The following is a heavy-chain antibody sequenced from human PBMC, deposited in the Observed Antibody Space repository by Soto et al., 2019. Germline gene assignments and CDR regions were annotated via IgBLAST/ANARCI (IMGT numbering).Heavy chain of an antibody. Sequence: KTSETLSLTCTVSGGSISSGDYYWSWIRQPPGKGLEWIGYIYYSGSTYYNPSLKSRVTISVDTSKNQFSLKLSSVTAADTAVYYCAREGYCTNGVCYNPAAAAGLFDPWGQGTLVTVS. CDR3: AREGYCTNGVCYNPAAAAGLFDP. J-gene: IGHJ5*02. CDR2: IYYSGST. D-gene: IGHD2-8*01. V-gene: IGHV4-30-4*01. CDR1: GGSISSGDYY.